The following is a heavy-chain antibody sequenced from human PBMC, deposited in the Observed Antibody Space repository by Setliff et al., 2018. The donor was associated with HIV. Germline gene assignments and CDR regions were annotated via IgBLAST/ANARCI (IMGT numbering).Heavy chain of an antibody. CDR1: GFTFSSYA. Sequence: GESLKISCASSGFTFSSYAMNWVRQAPGKGLEWVSAITGGGDHTYYADSVKGRFTISRDNSRNTVYLQMNSLRADDTAVYYCAKEGSTAVAGYADYFQDWGQGTLVTSPQ. J-gene: IGHJ1*01. CDR3: AKEGSTAVAGYADYFQD. CDR2: ITGGGDHT. D-gene: IGHD6-19*01. V-gene: IGHV3-23*01.